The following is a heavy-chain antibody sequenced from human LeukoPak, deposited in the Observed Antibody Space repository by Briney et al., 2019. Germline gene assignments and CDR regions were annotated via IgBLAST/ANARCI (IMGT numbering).Heavy chain of an antibody. CDR1: GFTFSSYS. J-gene: IGHJ4*02. CDR2: ISSSSSYK. D-gene: IGHD3-22*01. V-gene: IGHV3-21*01. Sequence: KPGGSLRLSCAASGFTFSSYSMNWVRQAPGKGLEWVSSISSSSSYKYYADSMKGRFTISRDNTKKSLYLQMNSLRAEDTAVYYCARGGFDSSTYYPDYWGQGTLVTASS. CDR3: ARGGFDSSTYYPDY.